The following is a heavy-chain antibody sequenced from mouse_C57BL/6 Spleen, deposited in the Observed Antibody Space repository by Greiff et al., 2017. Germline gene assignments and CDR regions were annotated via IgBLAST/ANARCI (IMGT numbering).Heavy chain of an antibody. J-gene: IGHJ1*03. CDR3: ASNYYGSSYDWYFDV. D-gene: IGHD1-1*01. Sequence: VQLQQPGAELVTPGASVKLSCKVSGYTFTSYWMHWVKQRPGHGLEWIVMILPNSGSTHYNAKFKRKATLTVDTSSSTAYMQLSSLTSEDAAVYYGASNYYGSSYDWYFDVWGTGTTVTVSS. V-gene: IGHV1-64*01. CDR2: ILPNSGST. CDR1: GYTFTSYW.